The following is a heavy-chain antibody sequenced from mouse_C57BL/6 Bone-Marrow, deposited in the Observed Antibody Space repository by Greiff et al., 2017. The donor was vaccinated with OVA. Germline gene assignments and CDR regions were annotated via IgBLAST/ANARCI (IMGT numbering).Heavy chain of an antibody. CDR1: GYSITSGYD. CDR3: AKGGGYDPFFAY. J-gene: IGHJ3*01. CDR2: ISYSGST. Sequence: EVKLVESGPGMVKPSQSLSLTCTVTGYSITSGYDWHWIRHFPGNKLEWMGYISYSGSTNYKPSLKSRISITHDTSKNHFFLKLNSVTTEYTATYYCAKGGGYDPFFAYWGQGTLVTVSA. D-gene: IGHD2-2*01. V-gene: IGHV3-1*01.